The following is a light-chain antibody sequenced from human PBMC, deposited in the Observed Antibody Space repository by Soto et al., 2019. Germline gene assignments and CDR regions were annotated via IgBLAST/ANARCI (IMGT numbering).Light chain of an antibody. CDR2: STS. CDR1: TGAVTGGYY. J-gene: IGLJ2*01. V-gene: IGLV7-43*01. Sequence: QTVVTQEPSLTVSPGGTVTLTCASSTGAVTGGYYPNWFQRKPGQAPRPLIYSTSNKHSWTPARFSGSLLGGKAALTLSGVQPEDEAEYYCQLYYGGAQLIFGGGTKLTVL. CDR3: QLYYGGAQLI.